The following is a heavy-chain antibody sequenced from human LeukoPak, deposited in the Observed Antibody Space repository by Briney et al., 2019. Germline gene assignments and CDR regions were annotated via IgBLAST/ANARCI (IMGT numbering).Heavy chain of an antibody. CDR3: ARVNKIVVVPNWFDP. CDR2: IYYSGST. J-gene: IGHJ5*02. V-gene: IGHV4-39*07. Sequence: SETLSLTCTVSGGSISSSSYYWGWIRQPPGKGLEWIGSIYYSGSTYYNPSLKSRVTISVDTSKNQFSLKLSSVTAADTAVYYCARVNKIVVVPNWFDPWGQGTLVTVSS. D-gene: IGHD3-22*01. CDR1: GGSISSSSYY.